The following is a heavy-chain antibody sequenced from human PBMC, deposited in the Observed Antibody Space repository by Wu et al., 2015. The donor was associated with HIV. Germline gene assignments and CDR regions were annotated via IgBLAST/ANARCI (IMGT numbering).Heavy chain of an antibody. Sequence: QDQLVQSGAEVKKPGSSVKISCKASGNTFNAINWLRQAPGQGLEWMGGIIPLFGTTEYAHIFQGRVTITTDESTSTAYMRLSSLTSADTAVYYCATPRSPGFSSAWPTYFDYWGQGTVVTVSS. J-gene: IGHJ4*01. V-gene: IGHV1-69*05. CDR2: IIPLFGTT. D-gene: IGHD6-19*01. CDR3: ATPRSPGFSSAWPTYFDY. CDR1: GNTFNA.